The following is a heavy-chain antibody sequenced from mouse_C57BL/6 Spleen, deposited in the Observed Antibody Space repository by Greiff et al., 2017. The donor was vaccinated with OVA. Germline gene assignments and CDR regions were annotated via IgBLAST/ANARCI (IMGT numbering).Heavy chain of an antibody. J-gene: IGHJ3*01. CDR2: SRNKANDYTT. Sequence: EVKLMESGGGLVQSGRSLRLSCATSGFTFSDFYMEWVRQAPGKGLEWIAASRNKANDYTTEYSASVKGRFIVSRDTSQSILYLQMNALRAEDTAIYYCARDHYSLFAYWGQGTLVTVSA. CDR1: GFTFSDFY. D-gene: IGHD2-12*01. V-gene: IGHV7-1*01. CDR3: ARDHYSLFAY.